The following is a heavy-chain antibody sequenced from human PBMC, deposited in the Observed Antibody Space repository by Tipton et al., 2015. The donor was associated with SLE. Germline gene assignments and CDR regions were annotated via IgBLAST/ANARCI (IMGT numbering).Heavy chain of an antibody. D-gene: IGHD3-22*01. V-gene: IGHV4-34*01. CDR3: ARENFPYYYDSSGSYAFDI. J-gene: IGHJ3*02. CDR1: GGSFSGYY. CDR2: INHTGST. Sequence: TLSLTCAVYGGSFSGYYWIWIRQPPGKGLEWIGEINHTGSTNYNPSLKSRVTISVDTSKNQFSLKLNSVTAADTAVYYCARENFPYYYDSSGSYAFDIWGQGTMVTVSS.